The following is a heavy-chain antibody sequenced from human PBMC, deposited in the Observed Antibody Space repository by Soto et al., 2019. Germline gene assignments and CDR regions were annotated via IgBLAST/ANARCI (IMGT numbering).Heavy chain of an antibody. CDR1: GGTFSSYA. V-gene: IGHV1-69*01. J-gene: IGHJ6*02. CDR2: IIPIFGTA. CDR3: ARDIGTAMADYYYYGMDV. Sequence: QVQLVQSGAEVKKPGSSVKVCCKASGGTFSSYAISWVRQAPGQGLEWMGGIIPIFGTANYAQKFQGRVTITADESTSTAYMELSSLRSEDTAVYYCARDIGTAMADYYYYGMDVWGQGTTVTVSS. D-gene: IGHD5-18*01.